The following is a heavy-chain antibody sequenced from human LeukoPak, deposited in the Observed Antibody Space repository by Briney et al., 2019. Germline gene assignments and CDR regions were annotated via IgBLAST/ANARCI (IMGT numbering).Heavy chain of an antibody. Sequence: GGSLRLSCAASGFTFSSYSMSWVRQAPGKGLEWVSYISSDSTTIYYADSVKGRFTISGDNAKSSLYLQMNSLRDEDTAVYYCARDYDSFDYWGQGILVTVSS. CDR2: ISSDSTTI. J-gene: IGHJ4*02. CDR3: ARDYDSFDY. V-gene: IGHV3-48*02. D-gene: IGHD3-9*01. CDR1: GFTFSSYS.